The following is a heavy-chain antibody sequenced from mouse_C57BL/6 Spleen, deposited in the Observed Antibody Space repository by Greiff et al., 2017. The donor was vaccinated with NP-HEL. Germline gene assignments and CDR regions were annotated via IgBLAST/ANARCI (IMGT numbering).Heavy chain of an antibody. J-gene: IGHJ1*03. Sequence: QVQLQQSGAELVKPGASVKISCKASGYAFSSYWMNWVKQRPGKGLEWIGQIYPGDGDTNYNGKFKGKATLTADKSSSTAYMQLSSLTSEDSAVYFCARILGNYVNWYFDVWGTGTTVTVSS. CDR1: GYAFSSYW. D-gene: IGHD2-1*01. V-gene: IGHV1-80*01. CDR2: IYPGDGDT. CDR3: ARILGNYVNWYFDV.